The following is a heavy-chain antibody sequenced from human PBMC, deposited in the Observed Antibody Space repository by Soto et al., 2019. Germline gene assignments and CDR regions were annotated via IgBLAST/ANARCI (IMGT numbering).Heavy chain of an antibody. Sequence: SVKVSCKASGGTFSSYTISWVRQAPGQGLEWMGRIIPILGIANYAQKFQGRVTITADKSTSTAYMELRSLRSDDTAVYYCARASRSKGYCSGGSCYSPKGYMDVWGKGTTVTVSS. CDR2: IIPILGIA. CDR3: ARASRSKGYCSGGSCYSPKGYMDV. CDR1: GGTFSSYT. J-gene: IGHJ6*03. V-gene: IGHV1-69*02. D-gene: IGHD2-15*01.